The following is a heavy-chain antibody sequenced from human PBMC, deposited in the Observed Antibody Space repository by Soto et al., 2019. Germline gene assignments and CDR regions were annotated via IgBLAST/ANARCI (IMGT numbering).Heavy chain of an antibody. CDR2: ISYDGSNK. CDR3: AKGYSGYDASFDY. CDR1: GFTFSSYG. D-gene: IGHD5-12*01. V-gene: IGHV3-30*18. J-gene: IGHJ4*02. Sequence: QVQLVESGGGVVQPGRSLRLSCAASGFTFSSYGMHWVRQAPGKGLEWVAVISYDGSNKYYADSVKGRFTISRDNSKNTLYLQMNSLRAEDTVVYYCAKGYSGYDASFDYWGQGTLVTVSS.